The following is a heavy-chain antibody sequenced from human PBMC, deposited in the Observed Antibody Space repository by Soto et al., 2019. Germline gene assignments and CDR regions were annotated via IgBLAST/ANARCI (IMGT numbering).Heavy chain of an antibody. Sequence: EVQLLESGGGLVQPGGSLRLSCAASGFTFSSYAMSWVRQAPGKGLEWVSTISGGGDGTYYADSGKGRFTISRDNSRNTVDLRMNSLRAEDTAVYYSAKKGLGSLTTYCSGGDCHYASDIWGQWTMVTVSS. CDR1: GFTFSSYA. D-gene: IGHD2-15*01. V-gene: IGHV3-23*01. CDR3: AKKGLGSLTTYCSGGDCHYASDI. CDR2: ISGGGDGT. J-gene: IGHJ3*02.